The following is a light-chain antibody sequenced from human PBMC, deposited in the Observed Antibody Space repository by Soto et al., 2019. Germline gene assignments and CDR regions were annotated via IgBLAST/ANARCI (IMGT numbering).Light chain of an antibody. CDR1: QSISSW. Sequence: DIQMTQSPSTLSASVGDRVTITCRASQSISSWLAWYQQKPGTAPKLLIYKASTLQSGVPSRFSGSGSGTEFTLTISSLQLDDFATYYCQQYSDNWTFGQGTKVEIK. V-gene: IGKV1-5*03. CDR3: QQYSDNWT. J-gene: IGKJ1*01. CDR2: KAS.